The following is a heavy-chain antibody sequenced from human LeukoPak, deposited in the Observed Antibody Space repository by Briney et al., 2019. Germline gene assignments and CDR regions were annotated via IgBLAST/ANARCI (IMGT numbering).Heavy chain of an antibody. CDR3: ARQGWRQLNFLDY. Sequence: GGSLRLSCAASLWIFIKYVMNWVGQAPGKGLEWVSYISSRGGTIYYADSVKGRFTISRDNDKNSLYLQMNSLRAEDTAVYYCARQGWRQLNFLDYWGQGALVTVSS. V-gene: IGHV3-48*01. J-gene: IGHJ4*02. CDR2: ISSRGGTI. D-gene: IGHD5-24*01. CDR1: LWIFIKYV.